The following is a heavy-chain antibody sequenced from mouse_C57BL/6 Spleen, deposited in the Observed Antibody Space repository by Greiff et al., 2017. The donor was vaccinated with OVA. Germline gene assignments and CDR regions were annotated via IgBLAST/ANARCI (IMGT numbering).Heavy chain of an antibody. V-gene: IGHV3-6*01. D-gene: IGHD1-1*01. CDR1: GYSITSGYY. Sequence: EVQLQESGPGLVKPSQSLSLTCSVTGYSITSGYYWNWIRQFPGNKLEWMGYISYDGSNNYNPSLKNRISITRDTSKNQFFLKLNSVTTEDTATYYGARAATVDAMDYWGQGTSVTVSS. CDR3: ARAATVDAMDY. J-gene: IGHJ4*01. CDR2: ISYDGSN.